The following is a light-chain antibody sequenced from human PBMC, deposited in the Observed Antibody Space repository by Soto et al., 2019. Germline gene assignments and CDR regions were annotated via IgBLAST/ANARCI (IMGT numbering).Light chain of an antibody. V-gene: IGLV2-23*01. CDR2: KGT. Sequence: QSVLAQPASVSGSPGQSITISCTGTSSDVGAYNSVSWYQQHPHKAPQVIIYKGTQRPSGVSNRLSGDKSGKTASLTISGLQADDEATYYCCSYAGSDALVFGSGTKVTVL. J-gene: IGLJ1*01. CDR1: SSDVGAYNS. CDR3: CSYAGSDALV.